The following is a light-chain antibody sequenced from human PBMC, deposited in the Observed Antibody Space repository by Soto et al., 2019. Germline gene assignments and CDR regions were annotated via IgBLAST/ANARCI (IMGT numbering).Light chain of an antibody. CDR1: QTISFY. Sequence: IQMTQSPSSLSASVGDTVTITCRASQTISFYLNWYQQKPGRTPNLLIYATSSLQSGVPSRFDGSGSGTEFTLTISSLQPDDFATYYCQQSFSTSHTFGQGTKLELK. CDR2: ATS. CDR3: QQSFSTSHT. J-gene: IGKJ2*01. V-gene: IGKV1-39*01.